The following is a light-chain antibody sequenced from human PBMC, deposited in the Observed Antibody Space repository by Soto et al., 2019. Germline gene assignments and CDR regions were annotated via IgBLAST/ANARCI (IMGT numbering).Light chain of an antibody. V-gene: IGKV1-5*01. Sequence: IKMNQSPATLSATVGDSVTITCRASQSITNWLAWYQLKPGQAPKLLIHDGSNLPTGVSARFTGSGSETDFTLTITSLQPEDFASYYCQQYSSSWTFGQGTKVDI. CDR1: QSITNW. CDR2: DGS. J-gene: IGKJ1*01. CDR3: QQYSSSWT.